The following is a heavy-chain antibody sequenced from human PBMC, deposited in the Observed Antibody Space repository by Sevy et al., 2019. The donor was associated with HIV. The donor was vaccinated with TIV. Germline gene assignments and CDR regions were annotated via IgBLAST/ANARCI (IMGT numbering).Heavy chain of an antibody. J-gene: IGHJ4*02. CDR1: GFTFSSYE. Sequence: GGSLRLSCAASGFTFSSYEMNWVRQAPGKGLEWVSYISSSGSTIYYADSVKGRFTISRDNAKNSLYLQMNSLRAEDTAVYYCASMSGYCSSTSCYHFDYWGQGTLVTVSS. CDR2: ISSSGSTI. D-gene: IGHD2-2*01. V-gene: IGHV3-48*03. CDR3: ASMSGYCSSTSCYHFDY.